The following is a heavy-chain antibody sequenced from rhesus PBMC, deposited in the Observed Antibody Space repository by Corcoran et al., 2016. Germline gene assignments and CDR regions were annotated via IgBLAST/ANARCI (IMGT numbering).Heavy chain of an antibody. CDR3: ARDSGIAAGRFY. Sequence: QVQLQESGPGLVKPSEPLSLTCAVSGGSISDSSYWSWIRQPPGKGLEGIVYIYGSGGSTYYKPSYNSRDTITTETAKNQFSLKLSSVTAADTAVYYCARDSGIAAGRFYWGQGVLVTVSA. J-gene: IGHJ4*01. D-gene: IGHD6-13*01. CDR1: GGSISDSSY. CDR2: IYGSGGST. V-gene: IGHV4-106*01.